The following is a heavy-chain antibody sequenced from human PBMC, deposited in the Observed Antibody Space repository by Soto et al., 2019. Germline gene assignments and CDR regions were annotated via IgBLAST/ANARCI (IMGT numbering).Heavy chain of an antibody. CDR2: IYWDDDQ. CDR3: AHMRAAKFDY. J-gene: IGHJ4*02. D-gene: IGHD2-15*01. Sequence: QITLKESGPTLVKPTQTLTLTCNVSGVSLSTGGVGVGWIRQPPGKALEWLALIYWDDDQRSSPSLKSRLTITKDTSKNQVVLPTPHMAPEDTATYYCAHMRAAKFDYWGQGTLVTVSS. CDR1: GVSLSTGGVG. V-gene: IGHV2-5*02.